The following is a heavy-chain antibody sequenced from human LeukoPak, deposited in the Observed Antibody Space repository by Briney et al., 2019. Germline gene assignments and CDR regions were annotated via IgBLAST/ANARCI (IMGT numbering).Heavy chain of an antibody. CDR1: GYTFTGYG. D-gene: IGHD3-3*01. Sequence: ASVKVSCKAAGYTFTGYGISWVRQAPGQGLEWMGWISAYNGNTNYAQKLQGRVTMTRDTSISTAYMELSRLRSDDTAVYYCARVEGFSPGPYYFDYWGQGTLVTVSS. CDR3: ARVEGFSPGPYYFDY. V-gene: IGHV1-18*01. CDR2: ISAYNGNT. J-gene: IGHJ4*02.